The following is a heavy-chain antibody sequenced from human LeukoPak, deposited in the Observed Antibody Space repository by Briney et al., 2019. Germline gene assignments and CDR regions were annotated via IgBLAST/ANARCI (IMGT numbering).Heavy chain of an antibody. CDR2: IKQDGSEK. CDR3: ARARGNFWSGSFYMDV. CDR1: GFTFSSYW. Sequence: GGSLRLSCAASGFTFSSYWMSWVRQAPGKGVEWVANIKQDGSEKYYVDSVKGRFTISRDNAKNSLYLQMNSLRAEDTAVYYCARARGNFWSGSFYMDVWGKGTTVTVSS. J-gene: IGHJ6*03. V-gene: IGHV3-7*01. D-gene: IGHD3-3*01.